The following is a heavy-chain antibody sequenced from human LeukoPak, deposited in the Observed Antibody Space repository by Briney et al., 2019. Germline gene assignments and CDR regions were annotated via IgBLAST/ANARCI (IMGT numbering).Heavy chain of an antibody. J-gene: IGHJ4*02. D-gene: IGHD3-3*01. Sequence: GGSLRLSCAASGFTFSSYEMNWVRQAPGKGLEWVSYISSSGSTIYYADSVKGRCTISTDNAKNSLYLQMHSLRAEDTAVYYCARVPYYDFWSGYQFDYWGQGTLVTVSS. CDR1: GFTFSSYE. CDR2: ISSSGSTI. CDR3: ARVPYYDFWSGYQFDY. V-gene: IGHV3-48*03.